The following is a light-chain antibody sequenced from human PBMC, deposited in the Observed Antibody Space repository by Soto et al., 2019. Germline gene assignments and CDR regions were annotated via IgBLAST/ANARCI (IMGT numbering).Light chain of an antibody. CDR1: QSISSY. CDR3: QQFNSYPFT. CDR2: KAS. V-gene: IGKV1-5*03. Sequence: DIPMTQSPSTLSASVGDRVTITCRASQSISSYLAWYQQKPGKAPNLLIYKASTLESGVPSRFGGSGSGTEFTLTISSLQPDDFATYYCQQFNSYPFTFGQGTKLEIK. J-gene: IGKJ2*01.